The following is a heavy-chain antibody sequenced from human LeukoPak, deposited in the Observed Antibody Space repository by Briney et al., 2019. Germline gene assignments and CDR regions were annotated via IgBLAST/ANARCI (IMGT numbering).Heavy chain of an antibody. D-gene: IGHD6-13*01. Sequence: GGSLRLSCAASGFTFSNYEMNWVRQAPGKGLEWVSYIGTSGSTKYYADSVRGRFTISRDNAENSLHLQMNSLRAEDTAVYYCARDPQGYSSSWFDYWGQGTLVTVSS. CDR1: GFTFSNYE. J-gene: IGHJ4*02. V-gene: IGHV3-48*03. CDR3: ARDPQGYSSSWFDY. CDR2: IGTSGSTK.